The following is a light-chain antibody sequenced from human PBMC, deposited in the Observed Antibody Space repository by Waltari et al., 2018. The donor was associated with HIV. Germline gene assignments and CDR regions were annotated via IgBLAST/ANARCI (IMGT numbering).Light chain of an antibody. CDR2: EVI. CDR3: CSYAGTYTYVL. J-gene: IGLJ3*02. CDR1: SRDVGGYDS. Sequence: QSALTQPRSVSGSPGQSVTISCTGTSRDVGGYDSVSWDLQHPGKVPKLIIYEVIKRPSGFPDRFSGSKSGNTASLTISGLQTEDEADYFCCSYAGTYTYVLFGGGTKLTVL. V-gene: IGLV2-11*01.